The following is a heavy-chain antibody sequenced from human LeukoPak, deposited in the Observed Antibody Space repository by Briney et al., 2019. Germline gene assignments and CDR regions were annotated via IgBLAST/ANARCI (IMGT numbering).Heavy chain of an antibody. CDR1: GGSISSSSYY. CDR3: ASHSALSSGDDAFDI. J-gene: IGHJ3*02. D-gene: IGHD7-27*01. Sequence: PSETLSLTCTVSGGSISSSSYYWGWIRQPPGKGLEWIGSIYYSGSTYYNPSLKSRVTMSVDTSKNQFSLKLSSVTAADTAVYYCASHSALSSGDDAFDIWGQGTMVTVSS. V-gene: IGHV4-39*07. CDR2: IYYSGST.